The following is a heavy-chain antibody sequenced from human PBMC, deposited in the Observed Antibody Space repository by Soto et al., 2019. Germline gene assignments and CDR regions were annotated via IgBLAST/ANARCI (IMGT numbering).Heavy chain of an antibody. CDR2: IYHSGST. V-gene: IGHV4-30-2*01. J-gene: IGHJ6*02. D-gene: IGHD6-13*01. CDR1: GGSISSGGYS. CDR3: ARTGSSSWYHNYGMDA. Sequence: PSETLSLTCAVSGGSISSGGYSWSRIRQPPGKGLEWIGYIYHSGSTYYNPSLKSRVTISVDRSKNQFSLKLSSVTAADTAVYYCARTGSSSWYHNYGMDAWGQGTTVTVSS.